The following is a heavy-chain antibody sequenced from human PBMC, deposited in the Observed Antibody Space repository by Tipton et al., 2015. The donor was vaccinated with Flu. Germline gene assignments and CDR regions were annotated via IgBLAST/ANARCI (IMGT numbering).Heavy chain of an antibody. CDR1: GFSLNTSGMC. V-gene: IGHV2-70*11. CDR2: IDWDDDK. Sequence: LVKPTQTLTLTCTFSGFSLNTSGMCVNWIRQPPGKALEWLARIDWDDDKYYSTSLKTRLTISKDTSKNQVVLTMTNMDPVDTATYYCARQSYGSGSYDYWGQGTLVTVSS. CDR3: ARQSYGSGSYDY. D-gene: IGHD3-10*01. J-gene: IGHJ4*02.